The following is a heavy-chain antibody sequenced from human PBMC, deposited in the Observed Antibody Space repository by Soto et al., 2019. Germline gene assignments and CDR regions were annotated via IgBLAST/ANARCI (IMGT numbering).Heavy chain of an antibody. J-gene: IGHJ5*02. V-gene: IGHV4-30-2*01. CDR2: IYHSGST. CDR1: GGSISSGGYS. CDR3: ARKMASSGSYEYWFDP. D-gene: IGHD1-26*01. Sequence: QLQLQESGSGLVKPSQTLSLTCAVSGGSISSGGYSWSWIRQPPGKGLEWIGYIYHSGSTYYNPSLKSRVTISVDWSKNQFSLKLSSVTAADTAVYYCARKMASSGSYEYWFDPWGQGILATVSS.